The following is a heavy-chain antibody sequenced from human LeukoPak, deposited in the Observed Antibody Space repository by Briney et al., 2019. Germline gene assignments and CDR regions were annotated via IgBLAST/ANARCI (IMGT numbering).Heavy chain of an antibody. D-gene: IGHD3-3*01. CDR2: INPNSGGT. CDR3: ARYGRGPDYDFWSGYGHDAFDI. J-gene: IGHJ3*02. V-gene: IGHV1-2*02. Sequence: ASVKVSCKASGYTFTGYYMHWVRQAPGQGLECMGWINPNSGGTNYAQKFQGRVTMTRGTSISTAYMELSRLRSDDTAVYYWARYGRGPDYDFWSGYGHDAFDIWGQGTMVTVSS. CDR1: GYTFTGYY.